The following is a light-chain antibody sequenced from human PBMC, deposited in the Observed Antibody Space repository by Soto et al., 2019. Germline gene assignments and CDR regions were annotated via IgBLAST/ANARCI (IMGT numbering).Light chain of an antibody. Sequence: NNSLASVSLSQRDRVTXTCRASQGISNYLAWYQQKPGKVPKLLIYAASTLKSGVPSRFSRSGSGTDFTLTISSLQPADVATYYCHKYNSAPLPFSGVTKVDI. CDR2: AAS. CDR3: HKYNSAPLP. CDR1: QGISNY. J-gene: IGKJ4*01. V-gene: IGKV1-27*01.